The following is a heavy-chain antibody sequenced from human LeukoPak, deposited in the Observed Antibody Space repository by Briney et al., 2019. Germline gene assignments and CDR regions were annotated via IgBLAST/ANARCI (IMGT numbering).Heavy chain of an antibody. CDR3: AKDSGSSGYPRGFDY. D-gene: IGHD3-22*01. Sequence: AGGSLRLSCAASGFTFSSYNMNWVRQAPGKGLEWVSYISSSSSTIYYADSVKGRFTISRDNSKNTLYLQMNSLRAEDTAVYYCAKDSGSSGYPRGFDYWGQGTLVTVSS. CDR2: ISSSSSTI. CDR1: GFTFSSYN. J-gene: IGHJ4*02. V-gene: IGHV3-48*01.